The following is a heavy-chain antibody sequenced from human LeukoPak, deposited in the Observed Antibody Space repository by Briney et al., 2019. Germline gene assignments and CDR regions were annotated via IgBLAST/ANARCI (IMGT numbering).Heavy chain of an antibody. CDR1: GFTFSSYG. Sequence: PGRSLRLSCAASGFTFSSYGMHWVRQAPGKGLEWVAVISYDGSNKYYADSVKGRFTISRDNSKNTLYLQMNSLRAEDTAVYYCAKDQKWIDQGTLAARPTYYFDYWGQGTLVTVSS. V-gene: IGHV3-30*18. CDR2: ISYDGSNK. CDR3: AKDQKWIDQGTLAARPTYYFDY. J-gene: IGHJ4*02. D-gene: IGHD6-6*01.